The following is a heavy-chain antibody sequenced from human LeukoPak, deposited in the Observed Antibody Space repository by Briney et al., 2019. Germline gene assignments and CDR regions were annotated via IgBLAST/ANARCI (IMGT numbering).Heavy chain of an antibody. CDR3: ARDQDYVWGSSHIDY. J-gene: IGHJ4*02. CDR2: TYYRSKWYN. Sequence: SQTLSLTCAISGDSVFSNSAAWNWIRQSPSRGLEWLGRTYYRSKWYNDYALSVKSRITINPDTSKNQFSLQLNSVTPEDTAVYYCARDQDYVWGSSHIDYWGQGTLVTVSS. CDR1: GDSVFSNSAA. D-gene: IGHD3-16*01. V-gene: IGHV6-1*01.